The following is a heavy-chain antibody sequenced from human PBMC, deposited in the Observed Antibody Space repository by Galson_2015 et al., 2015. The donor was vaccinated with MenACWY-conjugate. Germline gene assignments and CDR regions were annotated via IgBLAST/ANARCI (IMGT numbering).Heavy chain of an antibody. CDR2: ISSSSSYI. Sequence: SLRLSCAASGFTFSSYSMNWVRQAPGKGLEWVSSISSSSSYIYYADSVKGRFTISRDNAKNSLYLQMNCLRAEDTAVYYCARDASYYYYMDVWGKGTTVTVSS. V-gene: IGHV3-21*01. J-gene: IGHJ6*03. CDR3: ARDASYYYYMDV. CDR1: GFTFSSYS.